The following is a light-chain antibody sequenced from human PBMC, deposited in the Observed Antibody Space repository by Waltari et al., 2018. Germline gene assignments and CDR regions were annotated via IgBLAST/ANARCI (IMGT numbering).Light chain of an antibody. J-gene: IGLJ2*01. V-gene: IGLV1-51*02. CDR2: ENN. CDR3: GTWDSSLTAGV. Sequence: QSVLTQPPSVSAAPGRRVTISCPGSTSNIGKNYVSWYQQLPGKAPNLLIYENNKRPSGISDRFAGSKSGTSATLGITGLQTGDEADYYCGTWDSSLTAGVFGGGTKLTVL. CDR1: TSNIGKNY.